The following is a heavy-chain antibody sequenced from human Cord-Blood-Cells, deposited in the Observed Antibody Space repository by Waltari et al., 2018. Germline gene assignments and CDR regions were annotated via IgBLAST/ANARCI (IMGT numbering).Heavy chain of an antibody. V-gene: IGHV1-2*04. CDR2: INPNSGGT. J-gene: IGHJ5*02. CDR1: GYTFTGYY. CDR3: ARAYSSSWYKVNWFDP. D-gene: IGHD6-13*01. Sequence: QVQLVQSGAEVKKPGASVKVSCKASGYTFTGYYMHWVPQAPGQGLEWMGWINPNSGGTNYAQKFQGWVTMTRDTSISTAYMELSRLRSDDTAVYYCARAYSSSWYKVNWFDPWGQGTLVTVSS.